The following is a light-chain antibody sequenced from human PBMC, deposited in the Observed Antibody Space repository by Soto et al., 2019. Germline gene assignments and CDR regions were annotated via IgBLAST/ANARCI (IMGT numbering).Light chain of an antibody. V-gene: IGKV3-20*01. CDR1: QSVSSSY. Sequence: EIVLTQSPGTLSLSPGERATLSCRASQSVSSSYLAWYQQKPGQAPRLLIFSASSRATGIPDRFSGSGFGTDHNLTISGLEHEDFAVYCCQQYGSTPRSWTFGQGTKGEI. CDR3: QQYGSTPRSWT. J-gene: IGKJ1*01. CDR2: SAS.